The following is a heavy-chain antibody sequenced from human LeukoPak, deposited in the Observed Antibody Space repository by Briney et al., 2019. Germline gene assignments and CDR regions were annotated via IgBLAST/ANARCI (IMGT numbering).Heavy chain of an antibody. D-gene: IGHD3-10*01. J-gene: IGHJ4*02. CDR3: ASTAKSGSDY. CDR2: IYYSGSI. CDR1: GGSISSYY. Sequence: SETLSLTCTVSGGSISSYYWSWIRQPPGQGLEWIGYIYYSGSINYKPSLKSRVTIPVYTCKNQFSLKLSSVTAADTAVYYCASTAKSGSDYWGQGTLVTVSS. V-gene: IGHV4-59*01.